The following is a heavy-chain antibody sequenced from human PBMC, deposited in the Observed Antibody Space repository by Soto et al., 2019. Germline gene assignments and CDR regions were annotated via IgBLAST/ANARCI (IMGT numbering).Heavy chain of an antibody. CDR1: GGSMSSYY. D-gene: IGHD1-26*01. CDR3: VGARYGGVGATCSGS. Sequence: SETLSLTCTVSGGSMSSYYWTWIRQPPGKGLEWIGFIHHGEGTVSNPALRCRVPVTVEPYKKQISLNLSSVTAADTAVYYWVGARYGGVGATCSGSWGQGALVTVSS. J-gene: IGHJ4*02. CDR2: IHHGEGT. V-gene: IGHV4-59*01.